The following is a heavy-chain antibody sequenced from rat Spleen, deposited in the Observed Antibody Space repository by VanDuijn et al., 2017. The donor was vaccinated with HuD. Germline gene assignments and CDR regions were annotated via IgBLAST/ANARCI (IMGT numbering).Heavy chain of an antibody. CDR2: ISTGGGNT. Sequence: EVQLVESGGGLVQPGRSLKLSCAASGFTFSNYDMAWVRQAPTKGLEWIASISTGGGNTYYGDSVKGRFTISRDNAKNTQYLQMDSLRSEDTATYYCARETGYNSYFDYWGQGVMVTVSS. CDR3: ARETGYNSYFDY. D-gene: IGHD1-4*01. CDR1: GFTFSNYD. J-gene: IGHJ2*01. V-gene: IGHV5S13*01.